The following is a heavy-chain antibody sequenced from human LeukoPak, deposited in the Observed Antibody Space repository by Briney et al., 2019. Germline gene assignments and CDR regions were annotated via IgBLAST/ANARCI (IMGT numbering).Heavy chain of an antibody. Sequence: GGSLRLSCAASGFTFSSCAMSWVRQAPGKGLEWVSAISGSGGSTYYADSVEGRFTISRDNSKNTLYLQMNSLRAEDTAVYYCAKDITPRVAATLTDYWGQGTLVTVSS. J-gene: IGHJ4*02. CDR3: AKDITPRVAATLTDY. V-gene: IGHV3-23*01. D-gene: IGHD2-15*01. CDR2: ISGSGGST. CDR1: GFTFSSCA.